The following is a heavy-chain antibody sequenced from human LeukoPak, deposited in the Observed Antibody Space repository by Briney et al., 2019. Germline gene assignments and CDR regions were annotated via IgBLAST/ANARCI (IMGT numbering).Heavy chain of an antibody. CDR1: GGSFSGYY. J-gene: IGHJ6*02. V-gene: IGHV4-34*01. CDR3: AREVPHYDFWSGSHYGMDV. CDR2: INHSGST. D-gene: IGHD3-3*01. Sequence: PSETLSLTCAVYGGSFSGYYWSWIRQPPGKGLEWIGEINHSGSTNYNPSLKSRVTISVDTSKNQFSLKLSSVTAADTAVYYCAREVPHYDFWSGSHYGMDVWGQGTTVTVSS.